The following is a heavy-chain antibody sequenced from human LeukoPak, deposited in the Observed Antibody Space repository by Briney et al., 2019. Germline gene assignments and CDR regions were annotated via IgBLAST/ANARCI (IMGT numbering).Heavy chain of an antibody. Sequence: PSETLSLTCAVYGGSFSGYYWSWLRQPPGKGLEWIGYIYYSGSTNYNPSLKSRVTISVDTSKNQFSLKLSSVTAADTAVYYCAGEYSSSSGAFDIWGQGTMVTVSS. D-gene: IGHD6-6*01. CDR1: GGSFSGYY. V-gene: IGHV4-59*01. CDR3: AGEYSSSSGAFDI. CDR2: IYYSGST. J-gene: IGHJ3*02.